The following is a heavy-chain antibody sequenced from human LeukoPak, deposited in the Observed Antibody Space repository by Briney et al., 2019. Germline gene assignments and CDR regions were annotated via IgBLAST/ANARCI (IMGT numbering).Heavy chain of an antibody. CDR3: ARVQLMYSSSSSFDY. CDR2: IYHSGST. V-gene: IGHV4-38-2*02. J-gene: IGHJ4*02. D-gene: IGHD6-6*01. CDR1: GYSISSGYY. Sequence: SETLSLTCTVSGYSISSGYYWGWIRQPPGKGLEWIGNIYHSGSTYYNPSLKSRVTISADTSKNQFSLKLSSVTAADTAVYYCARVQLMYSSSSSFDYWGQGTLVTVSS.